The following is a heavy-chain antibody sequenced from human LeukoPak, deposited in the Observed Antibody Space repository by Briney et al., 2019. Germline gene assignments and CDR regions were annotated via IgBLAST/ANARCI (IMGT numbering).Heavy chain of an antibody. V-gene: IGHV4-39*01. D-gene: IGHD1-26*01. Sequence: SETLSLTCTVSGGSISGSSSYWGWIRQPPGKGLDYIGSIHYTGTTYYNPSLKSRVTLSVDTSQNQFSLKLTSVTAADTAVYYCARGSPYASWGQGTMVTVSS. CDR2: IHYTGTT. CDR3: ARGSPYAS. J-gene: IGHJ5*02. CDR1: GGSISGSSSY.